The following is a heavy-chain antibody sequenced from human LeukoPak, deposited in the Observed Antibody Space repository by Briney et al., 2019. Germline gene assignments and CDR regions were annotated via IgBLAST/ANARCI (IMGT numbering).Heavy chain of an antibody. Sequence: GGSLRLSCAASGFTFTNYAMSWVRQAPGKGLEWVSAISGSGGSTYYADSVKGRFTISRDNSKNTLYLQMNSLRAEDTVVYYCAKDWLAYCGGDCPNWFDPWGQGTLVTVSS. J-gene: IGHJ5*02. D-gene: IGHD2-21*02. V-gene: IGHV3-23*01. CDR1: GFTFTNYA. CDR2: ISGSGGST. CDR3: AKDWLAYCGGDCPNWFDP.